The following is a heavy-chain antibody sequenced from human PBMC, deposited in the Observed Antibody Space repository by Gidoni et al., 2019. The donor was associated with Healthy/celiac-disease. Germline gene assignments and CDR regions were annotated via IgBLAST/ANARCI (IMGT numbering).Heavy chain of an antibody. J-gene: IGHJ6*02. Sequence: EVQLVESGGGLVQPGGSLRLSCAASGFTFSSYSMTWVRQAPGKGLEWVSYISSSSSTIYYADSVKGRFTISRDNAKNSLYLQMNSLRDEDTAVYYCARDDGIVVVPAAIRGRYYYGMDVWGQGTTVTVSS. CDR2: ISSSSSTI. CDR3: ARDDGIVVVPAAIRGRYYYGMDV. V-gene: IGHV3-48*02. D-gene: IGHD2-2*02. CDR1: GFTFSSYS.